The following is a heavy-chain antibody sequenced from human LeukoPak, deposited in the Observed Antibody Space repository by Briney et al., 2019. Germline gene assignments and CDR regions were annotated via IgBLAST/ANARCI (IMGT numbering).Heavy chain of an antibody. D-gene: IGHD3-9*01. V-gene: IGHV2-5*01. J-gene: IGHJ1*01. Sequence: SGPTLVNPPQTLTLTCTSSGFSLSTSGVGVGWIRRPPGTVLARLALIYWNDDKRYSPSLKSRLTITKATSKNHVVLTMTHMDPVDTATYYCAHLITIPLRSPGYFQHWGQGTLVTVSS. CDR1: GFSLSTSGVG. CDR2: IYWNDDK. CDR3: AHLITIPLRSPGYFQH.